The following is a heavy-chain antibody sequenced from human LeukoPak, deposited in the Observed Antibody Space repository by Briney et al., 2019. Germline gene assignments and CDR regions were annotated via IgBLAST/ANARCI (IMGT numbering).Heavy chain of an antibody. V-gene: IGHV3-7*01. J-gene: IGHJ6*03. D-gene: IGHD2-15*01. CDR3: ARDPTYGVVVAAGLHYYYYMDV. Sequence: PGGSLRLSCAASGVTFSSYWMRWVRQAPGKGLEWVANIKQDGSEKYYVDSVKGRFTISRDNAKNSLYLQMNSLRAEDTAVYYCARDPTYGVVVAAGLHYYYYMDVWGKGTTVTVSS. CDR2: IKQDGSEK. CDR1: GVTFSSYW.